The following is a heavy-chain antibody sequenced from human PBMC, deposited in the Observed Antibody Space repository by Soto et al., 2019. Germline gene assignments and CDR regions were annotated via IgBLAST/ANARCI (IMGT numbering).Heavy chain of an antibody. Sequence: ASVKVSCKASGYTFTSYAIGWVRQAPGQGLEWMGWISAYNGNTNYAQKLQGRVTMTTDTSTSTAYMELRNLRSDDTAVYYCARSSRPMIVVVIGPDPWGQGTLVTVSS. CDR3: ARSSRPMIVVVIGPDP. CDR1: GYTFTSYA. D-gene: IGHD3-22*01. V-gene: IGHV1-18*01. CDR2: ISAYNGNT. J-gene: IGHJ5*02.